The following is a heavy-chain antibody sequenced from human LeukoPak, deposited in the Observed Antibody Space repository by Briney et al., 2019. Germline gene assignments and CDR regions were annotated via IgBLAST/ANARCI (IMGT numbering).Heavy chain of an antibody. CDR2: INPNSGGT. D-gene: IGHD4-23*01. CDR3: ASRPDTLGGNEDY. CDR1: GYTFTGYY. J-gene: IGHJ4*02. V-gene: IGHV1-2*06. Sequence: GASVKVSCKASGYTFTGYYMHWVRQAPGQGLEWMGRINPNSGGTNYAQKFQGRVTMTRDTSISTAYMELSRLRSDDTAVYYCASRPDTLGGNEDYWGQGTLVTVSS.